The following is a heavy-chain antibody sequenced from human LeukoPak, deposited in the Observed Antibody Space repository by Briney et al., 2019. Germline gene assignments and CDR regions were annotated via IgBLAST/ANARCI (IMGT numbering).Heavy chain of an antibody. Sequence: GGSLRLSCTASGFTLSSYEMSWIRQAPGKGLEWVAVISYDGSNKYYADSVKGRFTISRDNSKNTLYLQMNSLRAEDTAVYYCARAMASGFWSGPDFDYWGQGTLVTVSS. CDR3: ARAMASGFWSGPDFDY. J-gene: IGHJ4*02. D-gene: IGHD3-3*01. V-gene: IGHV3-30*04. CDR2: ISYDGSNK. CDR1: GFTLSSYE.